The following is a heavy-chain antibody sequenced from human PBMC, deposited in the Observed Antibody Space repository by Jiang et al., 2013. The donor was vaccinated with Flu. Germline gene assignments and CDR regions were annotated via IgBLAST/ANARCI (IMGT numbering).Heavy chain of an antibody. CDR1: GGSVSDYY. V-gene: IGHV4-59*08. Sequence: SGSGLVKPLETLSLTCTVSGGSVSDYYWCWVRQAPGKGLEWIGYRHYIRSTNYNPSLGGRVTISVDTSKNQISLNLRSVTAADTALYFCARHLDYDIGLDPFDVWGQGTMVSVSS. CDR2: RHYIRST. D-gene: IGHD3-9*01. CDR3: ARHLDYDIGLDPFDV. J-gene: IGHJ3*01.